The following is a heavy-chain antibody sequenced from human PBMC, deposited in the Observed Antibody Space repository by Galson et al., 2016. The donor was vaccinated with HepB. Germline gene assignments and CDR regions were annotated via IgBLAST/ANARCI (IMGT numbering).Heavy chain of an antibody. CDR3: APVAQIVVVTANFEH. D-gene: IGHD2-21*02. CDR1: GFSFSNIA. J-gene: IGHJ4*02. CDR2: TSDDGSLK. V-gene: IGHV3-30-3*01. Sequence: SLRLSCAASGFSFSNIAMHWVRQAPGKGLEWVAVTSDDGSLKYYAHSVRGRFTISRDNSKDTLYLQMNSLRAEDTAIYYCAPVAQIVVVTANFEHWGQGALVTVSS.